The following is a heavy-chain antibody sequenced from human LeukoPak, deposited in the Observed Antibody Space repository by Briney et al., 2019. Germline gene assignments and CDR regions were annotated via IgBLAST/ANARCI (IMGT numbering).Heavy chain of an antibody. CDR1: GFTFSTYN. Sequence: GGSLRLSCAASGFTFSTYNMNWVRQAPGKGLEWLSSITSSSSYIYYADSVKGRFTISRDNAKNSLYLQMNSLRDEDTAVYYCAREARPRNYEFWSGWHHNFDYWGQGTLVTVSS. J-gene: IGHJ4*02. D-gene: IGHD3-3*01. CDR3: AREARPRNYEFWSGWHHNFDY. CDR2: ITSSSSYI. V-gene: IGHV3-21*01.